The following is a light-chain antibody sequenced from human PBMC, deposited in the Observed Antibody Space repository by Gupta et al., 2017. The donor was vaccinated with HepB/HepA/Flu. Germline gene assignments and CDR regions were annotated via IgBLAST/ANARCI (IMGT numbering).Light chain of an antibody. CDR2: DSD. CDR3: GTWDNGRSAGV. J-gene: IGLJ3*02. CDR1: SSNIGNNY. Sequence: QSVLTQPPSVSAAPGQKVTISCSGGSSNIGNNYVSWYQQFPGTAPKLLIYDSDKRPSGIPDRFSGSQSGTSATLGITGLQTGDEADYYCGTWDNGRSAGVFGGGTKLTVL. V-gene: IGLV1-51*01.